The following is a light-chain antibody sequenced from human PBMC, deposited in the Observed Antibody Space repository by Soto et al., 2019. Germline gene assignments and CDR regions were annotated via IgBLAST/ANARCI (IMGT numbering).Light chain of an antibody. V-gene: IGLV1-47*02. CDR2: NND. J-gene: IGLJ2*01. Sequence: QSVLTQPPSASGTPGQRVIISCSGSSSNIGSQYIYWYQQLPGTAPKLVIYNNDQRPSGVPDRFSGSKSGTSASLAISGLRSEDEGDYYCSSYGNTRGTLEVVLFGGGTKLTVL. CDR3: SSYGNTRGTLEVVL. CDR1: SSNIGSQY.